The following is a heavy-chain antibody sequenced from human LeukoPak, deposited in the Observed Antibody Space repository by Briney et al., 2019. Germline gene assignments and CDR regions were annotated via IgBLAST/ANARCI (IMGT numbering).Heavy chain of an antibody. CDR3: ARFPTGSYLLGAFDI. D-gene: IGHD1-26*01. V-gene: IGHV1-69*05. J-gene: IGHJ3*02. CDR1: GGTFSSYA. Sequence: SVKVSCKASGGTFSSYAISWVRQAPGQGLEWRGGIIPIFGTANYAQKFQGRVTITTDESTSTAYMELSSLRSEDTAVYYCARFPTGSYLLGAFDIWGQGTMVTVSS. CDR2: IIPIFGTA.